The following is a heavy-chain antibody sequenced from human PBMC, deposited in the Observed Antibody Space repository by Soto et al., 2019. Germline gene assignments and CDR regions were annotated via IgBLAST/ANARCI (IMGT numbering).Heavy chain of an antibody. CDR3: VKDESINWYSGHFRH. V-gene: IGHV3-9*01. D-gene: IGHD6-13*01. CDR1: GFTFDDYA. J-gene: IGHJ1*01. CDR2: INWNSGSI. Sequence: GGSLRLCCAASGFTFDDYAMHWVRQVPGKGLEWVSGINWNSGSIGYADSVKGRFAISRDNAKNSLHLQMNSLRAEDTAFYYCVKDESINWYSGHFRHWGQGALVTVSS.